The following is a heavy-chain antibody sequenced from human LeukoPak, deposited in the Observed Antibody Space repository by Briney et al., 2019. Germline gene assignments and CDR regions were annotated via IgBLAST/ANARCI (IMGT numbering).Heavy chain of an antibody. Sequence: ASVTVSCKASGYSFTDYYIHWVRQAPGQGLEWMGWIYPNSGVTNYAQSFQGRVTVTRDTSISAAYMDLSSLTSDDTAVYFCVRDVRAGRNDAFDVWGQGTMVTVSS. CDR1: GYSFTDYY. D-gene: IGHD1-14*01. CDR3: VRDVRAGRNDAFDV. CDR2: IYPNSGVT. V-gene: IGHV1-2*02. J-gene: IGHJ3*01.